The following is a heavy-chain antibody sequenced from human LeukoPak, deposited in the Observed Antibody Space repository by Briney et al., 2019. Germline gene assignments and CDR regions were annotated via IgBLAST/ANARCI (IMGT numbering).Heavy chain of an antibody. J-gene: IGHJ4*02. CDR3: ASWRLDYGDYPYLDY. V-gene: IGHV4-31*03. CDR1: GGSISSGGYY. Sequence: PSQTLSLTYTVSGGSISSGGYYWSWIRQHPGKGLEWIGYIYYSGSTYYNPSLKSRVTISVDTSKNQFSLKLSSVTAADTAVYYCASWRLDYGDYPYLDYWGQGTLVTVSS. D-gene: IGHD4-17*01. CDR2: IYYSGST.